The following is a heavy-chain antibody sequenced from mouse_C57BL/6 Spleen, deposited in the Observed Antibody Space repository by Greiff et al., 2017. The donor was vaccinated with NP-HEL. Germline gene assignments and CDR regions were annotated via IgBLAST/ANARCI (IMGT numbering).Heavy chain of an antibody. D-gene: IGHD2-4*01. J-gene: IGHJ2*01. CDR1: GYTFTSYW. V-gene: IGHV1-64*01. CDR2: IHPNSGST. CDR3: ASDKIYYDYLDY. Sequence: QVQLQQPGAELVKPGASVKLSCKASGYTFTSYWMHWVKQRPGQGLEWIGMIHPNSGSTNYNEKFKSKATLTVDKSSSTAYMQLSSLTSEDSAVYYCASDKIYYDYLDYWGQGTTLTVSS.